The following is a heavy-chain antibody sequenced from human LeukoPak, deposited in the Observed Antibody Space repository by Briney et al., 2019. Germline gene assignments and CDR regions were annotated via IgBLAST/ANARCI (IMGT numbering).Heavy chain of an antibody. CDR3: ARVRRGSYYPNYFDY. Sequence: SETLSLTCTVSGGSISSGGYYWSWIRQPPGKGLEWIGEINHSGSTNYNPSLKSRVTISVDTSKNQFSLKLSSVTAADTAVYYCARVRRGSYYPNYFDYWGQGTLVTVSS. V-gene: IGHV4-39*07. D-gene: IGHD1-26*01. CDR1: GGSISSGGYY. J-gene: IGHJ4*02. CDR2: INHSGST.